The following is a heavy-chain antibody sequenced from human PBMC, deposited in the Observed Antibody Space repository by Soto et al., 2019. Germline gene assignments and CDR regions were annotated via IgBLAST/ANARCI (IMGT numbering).Heavy chain of an antibody. CDR2: ISGIGGST. D-gene: IGHD1-1*01. CDR3: AKATTPNRPLRYYYGMDV. Sequence: GGSLRLSCAASGFTFSSYVMTWVRQVPGKGLEWVSTISGIGGSTYYAASVKGRFTISRDNSKNTLYLQMNSLRAEDTAVYFCAKATTPNRPLRYYYGMDVWGQGTTVTVSS. CDR1: GFTFSSYV. V-gene: IGHV3-23*01. J-gene: IGHJ6*02.